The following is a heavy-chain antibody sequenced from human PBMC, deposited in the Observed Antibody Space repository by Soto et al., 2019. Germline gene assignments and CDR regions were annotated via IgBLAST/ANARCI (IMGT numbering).Heavy chain of an antibody. Sequence: QITLKESGPTLVKPTQTLTLTCTFSGFSLSTTTVGVGWIRQPPGKALEWLALIYWDDDRLYIPSLKNRLTSAKDTARGQVVLTLTNIDSVDTATYYCAKITLFDFKGYYFDYWRSGILVTVSS. J-gene: IGHJ4*02. V-gene: IGHV2-5*02. CDR3: AKITLFDFKGYYFDY. CDR2: IYWDDDR. CDR1: GFSLSTTTVG. D-gene: IGHD3-9*01.